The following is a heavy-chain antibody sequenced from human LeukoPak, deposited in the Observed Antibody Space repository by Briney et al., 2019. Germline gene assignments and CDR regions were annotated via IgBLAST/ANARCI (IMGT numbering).Heavy chain of an antibody. CDR3: ARGPQYCSDDSCYSYAFDI. V-gene: IGHV4-59*01. CDR2: IYYSGST. J-gene: IGHJ3*02. Sequence: PSETLSLTCTVSGGSISTSYWSWIRQPPGKGLEWIGYIYYSGSTNYNPSLKNRVTISVDTSKNQFSLKLSSVTATDKAVYYCARGPQYCSDDSCYSYAFDIWGQGTMVTVSS. D-gene: IGHD2-15*01. CDR1: GGSISTSY.